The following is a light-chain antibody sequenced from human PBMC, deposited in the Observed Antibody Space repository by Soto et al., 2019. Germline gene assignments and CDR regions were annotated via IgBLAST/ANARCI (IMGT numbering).Light chain of an antibody. Sequence: EIVLTQSPATLSLSPGERATLSCRASQRVSSYLAWYQQKPGQAPRLLIYDASNRDTGIPARFSGGRSGPDFTLNISSLEPEDFAVYYCHQRSNCSPLTFGGGTKVEIK. CDR2: DAS. J-gene: IGKJ4*01. V-gene: IGKV3-11*01. CDR1: QRVSSY. CDR3: HQRSNCSPLT.